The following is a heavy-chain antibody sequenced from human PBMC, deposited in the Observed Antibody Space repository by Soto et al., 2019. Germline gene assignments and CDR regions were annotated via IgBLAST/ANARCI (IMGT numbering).Heavy chain of an antibody. D-gene: IGHD3-10*01. V-gene: IGHV3-64*01. CDR1: GFTFSSYA. CDR2: ISSNGGST. CDR3: ASRTYGSGSNGPFDP. J-gene: IGHJ5*02. Sequence: HPGGSLRLSCAASGFTFSSYAMHWVRQAPGKGLEYVSAISSNGGSTYYANSVKGRFTISRDNSKNTLYLQMGSLRAEDMAVYYCASRTYGSGSNGPFDPWGQGTLVTVSS.